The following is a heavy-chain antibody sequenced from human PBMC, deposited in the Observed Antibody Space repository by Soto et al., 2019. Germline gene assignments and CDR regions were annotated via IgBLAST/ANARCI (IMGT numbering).Heavy chain of an antibody. CDR3: ARGIATGQLDP. J-gene: IGHJ5*02. D-gene: IGHD2-15*01. V-gene: IGHV1-3*01. Sequence: SVKVSCQASGYTFTRYTMNWVRQAPGQRLEWMGWINPDNGNTKSSQKFQDRVIITRDTSASTAYMDLSSLRSEDTAVYYCARGIATGQLDPWGQGTLVTVSS. CDR2: INPDNGNT. CDR1: GYTFTRYT.